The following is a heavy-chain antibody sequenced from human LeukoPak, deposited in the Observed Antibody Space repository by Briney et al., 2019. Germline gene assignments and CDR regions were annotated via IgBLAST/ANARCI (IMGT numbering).Heavy chain of an antibody. J-gene: IGHJ4*02. D-gene: IGHD2-15*01. V-gene: IGHV3-7*01. CDR1: GFTFNKYL. CDR3: ARHCSGGNCFVD. CDR2: IKEDGNEK. Sequence: GGSLRLSCAASGFTFNKYLMSWVRQAPGKGLEWAANIKEDGNEKNYVDSVKGRFTISGDNAKKSLYLQMNSLRVEDTAIYYCARHCSGGNCFVDWGQGTLVTVSS.